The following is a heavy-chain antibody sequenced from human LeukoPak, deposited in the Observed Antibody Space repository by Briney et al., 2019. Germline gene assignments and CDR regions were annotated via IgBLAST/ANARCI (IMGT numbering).Heavy chain of an antibody. J-gene: IGHJ5*02. Sequence: ASVKVSCKASGYTFTGYYMHWVRQAPGQGLEWMGWINPNSGGTNYAQKFQGRVTMTRDTSISTAYMELSRLRSDETAVYYCARAGNWNDGSGWFDPWGQGTLVTVSS. V-gene: IGHV1-2*02. CDR1: GYTFTGYY. CDR2: INPNSGGT. CDR3: ARAGNWNDGSGWFDP. D-gene: IGHD1-1*01.